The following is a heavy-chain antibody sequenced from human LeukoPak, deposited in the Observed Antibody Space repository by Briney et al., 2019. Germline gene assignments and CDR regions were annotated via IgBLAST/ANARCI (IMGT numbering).Heavy chain of an antibody. CDR3: AKDRALDGGSLKGASASFDY. CDR1: GFTFSSYW. V-gene: IGHV3-7*03. D-gene: IGHD2-15*01. J-gene: IGHJ4*02. CDR2: IKQDGSEK. Sequence: GGSLRLSCAASGFTFSSYWMSWVRQAPGKGLEWVANIKQDGSEKYYVDSVKGRFTISRDNAKNSLYLQMNSLRAEDTALYYCAKDRALDGGSLKGASASFDYWGQGTLVTVSS.